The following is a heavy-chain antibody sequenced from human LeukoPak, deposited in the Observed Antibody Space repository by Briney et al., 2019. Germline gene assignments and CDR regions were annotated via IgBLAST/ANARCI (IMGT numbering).Heavy chain of an antibody. CDR3: ARDPSSSSWYNFDY. V-gene: IGHV4-4*07. D-gene: IGHD6-13*01. CDR2: IYTSGST. J-gene: IGHJ4*02. CDR1: GGCISSYY. Sequence: PSETLSLTCTVSGGCISSYYWSWIRQPAGKGLEWIGRIYTSGSTNYNPSLKSRVTMSVDTSKNQFSLKLSSVTAADTAVYYCARDPSSSSWYNFDYWGQGTLVTVSS.